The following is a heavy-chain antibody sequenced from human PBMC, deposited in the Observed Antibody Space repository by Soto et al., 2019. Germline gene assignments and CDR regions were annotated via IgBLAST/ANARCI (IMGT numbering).Heavy chain of an antibody. J-gene: IGHJ6*02. CDR1: GFTFDDYT. CDR2: ISWDGGST. V-gene: IGHV3-43*01. D-gene: IGHD1-26*01. Sequence: PGGSLRLSCAASGFTFDDYTMHWVRQAPGKGLEWVSLISWDGGSTYYADSVKGRFTISRDNSKNSLYLQMNSLRTEDTALYYCAYGSYGYYGMDVWGQGTTVTVSS. CDR3: AYGSYGYYGMDV.